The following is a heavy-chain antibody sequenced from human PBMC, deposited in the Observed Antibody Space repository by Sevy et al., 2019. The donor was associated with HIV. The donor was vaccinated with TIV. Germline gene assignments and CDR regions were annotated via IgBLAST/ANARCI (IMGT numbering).Heavy chain of an antibody. V-gene: IGHV1-18*04. CDR3: ARGRGIAVAGGGYYSDY. CDR2: MSTYNGKT. D-gene: IGHD6-19*01. J-gene: IGHJ4*02. Sequence: ASVKVSCMASGYTFSRSVITWVRQAPGQGLEWMGWMSTYNGKTNYAQKFQDRVTMTTDTSTNTAYMELRSLRSDDTALYFCARGRGIAVAGGGYYSDYWGQGSLVTVSS. CDR1: GYTFSRSV.